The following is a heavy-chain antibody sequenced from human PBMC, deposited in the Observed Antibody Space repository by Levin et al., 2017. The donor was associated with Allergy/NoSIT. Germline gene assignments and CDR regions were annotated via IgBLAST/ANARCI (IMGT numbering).Heavy chain of an antibody. V-gene: IGHV3-64D*06. Sequence: GGSLILSCSASGFTFNKNTMQWVRQAPGKGLEHVSAISNNGGRTYYTDSVKGRFTISRDNSKSTVYLQMSSLGPEDTAMYYCVKNGDSGELGYWGQGTLVTVSS. D-gene: IGHD4-17*01. CDR1: GFTFNKNT. CDR3: VKNGDSGELGY. CDR2: ISNNGGRT. J-gene: IGHJ4*02.